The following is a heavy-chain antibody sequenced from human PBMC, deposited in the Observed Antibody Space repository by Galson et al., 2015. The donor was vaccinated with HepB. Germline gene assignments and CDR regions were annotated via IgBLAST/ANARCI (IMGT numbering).Heavy chain of an antibody. CDR1: GFISSDQH. Sequence: SLRLSCAASGFISSDQHMDWVRQAPGKGLEWLARSRNKARSYTTEYAASVKGRFTISRDDSKNSLLLQMNSLTTEDTAVYYCVKSGDVSLLDLWGQGAMVTVSS. J-gene: IGHJ3*01. V-gene: IGHV3-72*01. CDR2: SRNKARSYTT. CDR3: VKSGDVSLLDL. D-gene: IGHD5-12*01.